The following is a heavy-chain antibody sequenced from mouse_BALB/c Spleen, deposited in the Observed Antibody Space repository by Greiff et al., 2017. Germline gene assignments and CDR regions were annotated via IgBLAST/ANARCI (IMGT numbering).Heavy chain of an antibody. CDR3: ARIGGGSSPLYYAMDY. Sequence: QVTLKVCGPGILQPSQTLSLTCSFSGFSLSTSGMSVGWIRQPSGKGLEWLAHIWWNDDKYYNPALKSRLTISKDTSNNQVFLKIASVVTADTATYYCARIGGGSSPLYYAMDYWGQGTSVTVSS. V-gene: IGHV8-8*01. CDR1: GFSLSTSGMS. CDR2: IWWNDDK. J-gene: IGHJ4*01. D-gene: IGHD1-1*01.